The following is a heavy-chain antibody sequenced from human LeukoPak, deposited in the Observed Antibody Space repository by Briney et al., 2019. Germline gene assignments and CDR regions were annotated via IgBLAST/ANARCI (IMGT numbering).Heavy chain of an antibody. D-gene: IGHD6-19*01. V-gene: IGHV7-4-1*02. Sequence: ASVKGSCKTSGYTFSSYTITWVRQVPGQGLQWMGWINTNTGNPTYAQGFTGRYVFSLDTSVSTAYLQISGLTADDTAVYYCARSSPVAGNHRYYYYYMDVWGKGTTVTVSS. CDR1: GYTFSSYT. CDR2: INTNTGNP. CDR3: ARSSPVAGNHRYYYYYMDV. J-gene: IGHJ6*03.